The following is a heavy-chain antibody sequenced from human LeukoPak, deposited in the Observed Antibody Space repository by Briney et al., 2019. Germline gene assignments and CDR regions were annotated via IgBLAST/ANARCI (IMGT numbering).Heavy chain of an antibody. CDR2: IYYSGTT. V-gene: IGHV4-39*01. J-gene: IGHJ4*02. CDR1: GGSISRISHY. D-gene: IGHD6-19*01. Sequence: SETLSLTCTVSGGSISRISHYWAWIRQPPGKGLEWIGSIYYSGTTYYNPSLKSRVTMSVDTSKNQFSLKVISLTAADTAVYYCASPTKQWLGHYFDSWGQGTLVTVSS. CDR3: ASPTKQWLGHYFDS.